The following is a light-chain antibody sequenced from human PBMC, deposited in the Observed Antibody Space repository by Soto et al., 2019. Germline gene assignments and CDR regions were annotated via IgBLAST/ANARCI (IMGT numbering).Light chain of an antibody. J-gene: IGKJ5*01. V-gene: IGKV1-33*01. Sequence: IRKDQCPWSPSASVGKRVTITCQASQDISNYLNWYQQKLGKAPKLLIYDASNLETGVPSRFSGSGSGTDFTFTISSLQPEDIATYYCQQYSHLITFGQGTRLEIK. CDR2: DAS. CDR3: QQYSHLIT. CDR1: QDISNY.